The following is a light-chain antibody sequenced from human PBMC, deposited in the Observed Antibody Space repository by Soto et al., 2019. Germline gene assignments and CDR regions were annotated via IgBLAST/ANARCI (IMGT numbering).Light chain of an antibody. CDR2: AAS. CDR1: QSITNY. Sequence: DIQMTQSPSSLSASVGDRVTISCRASQSITNYLHWYQQKPGKAPKLLIYAASSLRSGVPSRFSGSGSGTHFTLTISGLQPEDCATYYCQQTFSAPCTFGQGTKLDIK. CDR3: QQTFSAPCT. V-gene: IGKV1-39*01. J-gene: IGKJ2*02.